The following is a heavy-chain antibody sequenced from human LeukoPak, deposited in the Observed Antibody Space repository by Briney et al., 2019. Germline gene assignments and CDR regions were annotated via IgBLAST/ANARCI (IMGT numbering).Heavy chain of an antibody. CDR2: VNPIGGST. CDR1: GYTFSSHY. V-gene: IGHV1-46*01. D-gene: IGHD5-12*01. Sequence: ASVKVSCKASGYTFSSHYLHWVRQAPGQGLECVGIVNPIGGSTIYAQKFQGRVTMTRDMSTSTLYMELSSLRSEDTAVYYCARVSNIVATITRLGPDYWGQGTLVTVSS. J-gene: IGHJ4*02. CDR3: ARVSNIVATITRLGPDY.